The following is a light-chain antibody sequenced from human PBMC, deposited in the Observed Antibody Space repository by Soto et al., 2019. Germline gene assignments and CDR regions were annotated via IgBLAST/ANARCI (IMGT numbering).Light chain of an antibody. CDR2: YHN. Sequence: QSVLTQPPSASETPGQTVSISCSGSNSNIASNTVNWYQHLPGTAPKLLIYYHNQRPSGVLDRFSGSKFGTSAFVAFRGLQSEDESEYYCAAWDDTLKRYVFVTGTMVTV. J-gene: IGLJ1*01. CDR1: NSNIASNT. V-gene: IGLV1-44*01. CDR3: AAWDDTLKRYV.